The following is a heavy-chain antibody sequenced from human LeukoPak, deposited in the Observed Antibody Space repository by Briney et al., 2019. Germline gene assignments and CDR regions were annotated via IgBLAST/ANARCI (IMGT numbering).Heavy chain of an antibody. V-gene: IGHV4-39*01. D-gene: IGHD6-19*01. J-gene: IGHJ4*02. CDR2: IYYSGST. CDR3: ARKQWLVHYYFDY. Sequence: SETLSLTCTVSGGSISSSSYYWGWIRQPPGKGLEWIGGIYYSGSTYYNPSLKSRVTISVDTSKNQFSLKLSSVTAADTAVYYCARKQWLVHYYFDYWGQGTLVTVSS. CDR1: GGSISSSSYY.